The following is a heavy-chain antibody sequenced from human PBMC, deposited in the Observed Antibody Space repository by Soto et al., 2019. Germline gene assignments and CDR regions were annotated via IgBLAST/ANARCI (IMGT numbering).Heavy chain of an antibody. CDR3: ARDGVGSTAYFGYFDY. J-gene: IGHJ4*02. CDR2: IRFDGSNT. D-gene: IGHD1-26*01. CDR1: AVTFTGYG. Sequence: GGSLRLSCAASAVTFTGYGMHWVRQAPGKGLEWVAVIRFDGSNTYYAGSVKGRFTISRDNARNMLYLQMNSLRAEDTAVYYCARDGVGSTAYFGYFDYWGLGTLVTVS. V-gene: IGHV3-33*01.